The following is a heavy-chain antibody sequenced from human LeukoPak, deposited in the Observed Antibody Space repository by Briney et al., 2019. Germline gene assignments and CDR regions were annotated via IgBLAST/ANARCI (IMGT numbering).Heavy chain of an antibody. D-gene: IGHD5-18*01. Sequence: SETLSLTCAVSGGSISSSNWWSWVRQPPGKGLEWIGEIYHSGSTNYNPSLKSRVTISVDKSKNQFSLKLSSVTAADTAVYYCARVTRHYEVDTAMVTDWGQRTLVTVSS. V-gene: IGHV4-4*02. CDR2: IYHSGST. CDR3: ARVTRHYEVDTAMVTD. CDR1: GGSISSSNW. J-gene: IGHJ4*02.